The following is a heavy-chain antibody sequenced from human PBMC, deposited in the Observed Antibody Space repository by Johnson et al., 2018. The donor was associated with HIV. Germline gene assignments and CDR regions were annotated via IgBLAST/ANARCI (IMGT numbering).Heavy chain of an antibody. CDR3: ARQLKYYYDSSGYYYLSSAAFDI. J-gene: IGHJ3*02. CDR2: ISWNSGTI. V-gene: IGHV3-NL1*01. D-gene: IGHD3-22*01. Sequence: VQLVESGGGVVQPGRSLRLSCTASGFTFSSDGMHWVRQAPGKGLEWISGISWNSGTIGYAASVKGRFTISRDNAKNTLYLQMNSLRAEDTAVYYCARQLKYYYDSSGYYYLSSAAFDIWGQGTMVTVSS. CDR1: GFTFSSDG.